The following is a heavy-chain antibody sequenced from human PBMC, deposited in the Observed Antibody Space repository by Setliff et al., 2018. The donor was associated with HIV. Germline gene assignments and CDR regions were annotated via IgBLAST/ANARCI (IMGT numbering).Heavy chain of an antibody. CDR1: GYTFTSYA. Sequence: GASVKVSCKASGYTFTSYAMNWVRQAPGQGLEWMGWINTNTGNPTYAQGFTGRSVFSLDTSVSTAYLQISSLKAEDTAVYYCARLSPYGDYLLFQYWGQGTLVTVSS. CDR2: INTNTGNP. D-gene: IGHD4-17*01. J-gene: IGHJ4*02. V-gene: IGHV7-4-1*02. CDR3: ARLSPYGDYLLFQY.